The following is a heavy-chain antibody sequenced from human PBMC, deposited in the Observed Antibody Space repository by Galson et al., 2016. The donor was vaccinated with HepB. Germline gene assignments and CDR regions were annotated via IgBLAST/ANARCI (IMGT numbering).Heavy chain of an antibody. Sequence: SLRISCEASGFTRINYAMHCGRQAPVHALEYVSTISTNAGYTNYADSVKGRFTISRDNSEHTLYLQMSSLRPEDTAVYYCVKGGYYDRKGFDYWGQGTLVTVSS. V-gene: IGHV3-64D*06. D-gene: IGHD3-22*01. CDR1: GFTRINYA. CDR3: VKGGYYDRKGFDY. CDR2: ISTNAGYT. J-gene: IGHJ4*02.